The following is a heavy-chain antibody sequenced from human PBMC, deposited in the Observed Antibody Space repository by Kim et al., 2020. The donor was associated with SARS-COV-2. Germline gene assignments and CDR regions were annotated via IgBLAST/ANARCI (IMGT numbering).Heavy chain of an antibody. Sequence: GGSLRLSCAAAGFTVSDHYLSWVRQAPGKGLEWISMIHTDGTTYYADSVMGRFTISRDTSKNTLYLQMNNLRAEDTAVYYCRRGHWGDSPSWGQGTRITIYS. CDR2: IHTDGTT. CDR3: RRGHWGDSPS. D-gene: IGHD2-21*02. V-gene: IGHV3-53*01. J-gene: IGHJ4*02. CDR1: GFTVSDHY.